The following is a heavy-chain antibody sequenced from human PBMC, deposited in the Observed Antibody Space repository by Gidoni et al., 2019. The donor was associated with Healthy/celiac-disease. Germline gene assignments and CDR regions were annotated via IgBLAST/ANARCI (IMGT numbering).Heavy chain of an antibody. CDR2: ISWNSGSI. CDR3: AKGSGYYDILTGYYY. D-gene: IGHD3-9*01. J-gene: IGHJ4*02. Sequence: WVRQAPGKGLEWVSGISWNSGSIGYADSVKGRFTISRDNAKNSLYLQMNSLRAEDTALYYCAKGSGYYDILTGYYYWGQGTLVTVSS. V-gene: IGHV3-9*01.